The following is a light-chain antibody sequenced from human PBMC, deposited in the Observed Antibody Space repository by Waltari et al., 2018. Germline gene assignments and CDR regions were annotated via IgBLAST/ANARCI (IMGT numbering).Light chain of an antibody. J-gene: IGLJ2*01. CDR2: ENN. CDR1: SGSIASNY. Sequence: NFMLTQPLSVSESPGKTVTISCTGSSGSIASNYVQWYQQRPGSVPTTLIYENNQRPSGVPDRVSGSIDSSSNSASLTISGLKTEDEADYYCQSYDSTIVVFGGGTRLTVL. V-gene: IGLV6-57*02. CDR3: QSYDSTIVV.